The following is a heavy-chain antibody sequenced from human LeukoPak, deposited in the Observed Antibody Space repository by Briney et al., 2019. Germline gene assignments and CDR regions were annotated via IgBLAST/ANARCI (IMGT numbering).Heavy chain of an antibody. V-gene: IGHV3-7*01. CDR3: GRGSSHTSGYPNYFDY. Sequence: GGSLRLSCEASGFTFGVYWMGWVRQVPGKGLAWVANINQDESAKYYVDSVKGRFTISRDNAKNSLYLQLNSLRVEDTAVYYCGRGSSHTSGYPNYFDYLSRGTLVTVSS. CDR2: INQDESAK. D-gene: IGHD5-12*01. CDR1: GFTFGVYW. J-gene: IGHJ4*02.